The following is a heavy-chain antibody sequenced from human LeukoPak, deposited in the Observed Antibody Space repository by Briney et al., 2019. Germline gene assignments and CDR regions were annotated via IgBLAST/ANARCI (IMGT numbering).Heavy chain of an antibody. J-gene: IGHJ4*02. CDR3: ARENSGSYNY. D-gene: IGHD3-10*01. V-gene: IGHV3-48*02. CDR1: GFIFSRYT. CDR2: ISSSSSTI. Sequence: GGSLRLSCAASGFIFSRYTINWVRQAPGKGLEWVSYISSSSSTIYYADSVKGRFTISRDNAKNSLYLQMNSLRDEDTAVYYCARENSGSYNYWGQGTLVTVSS.